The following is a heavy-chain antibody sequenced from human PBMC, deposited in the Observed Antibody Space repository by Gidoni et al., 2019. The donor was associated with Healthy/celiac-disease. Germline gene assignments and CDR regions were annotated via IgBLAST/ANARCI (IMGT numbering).Heavy chain of an antibody. V-gene: IGHV4-59*01. D-gene: IGHD3-22*01. CDR1: GGSISSYY. CDR2: IYNSGST. Sequence: QVQLQESGPGLVKPSETLSLTCTVSGGSISSYYWSWIRQPPGKGLEWSGYIYNSGSTNYNPSLKIRVTISVDTSKNQFSLKLSSVTAADTAVYYCARAGITMIGNAFDIWGQGTMVTVSS. CDR3: ARAGITMIGNAFDI. J-gene: IGHJ3*02.